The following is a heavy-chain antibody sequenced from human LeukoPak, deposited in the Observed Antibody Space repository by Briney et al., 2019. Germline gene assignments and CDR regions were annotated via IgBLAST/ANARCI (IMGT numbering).Heavy chain of an antibody. D-gene: IGHD2-21*02. Sequence: ASVKVSCKASGYTFTDYYLHWARQAPGQGLEWMGWIKPNSGGTNYAQKFQGRVTMTRDTSISTAYMDLSRLGSDDTAVYFCAREFRVVMTAFLDYWGQGTLVIVSS. CDR3: AREFRVVMTAFLDY. J-gene: IGHJ4*02. CDR2: IKPNSGGT. CDR1: GYTFTDYY. V-gene: IGHV1-2*02.